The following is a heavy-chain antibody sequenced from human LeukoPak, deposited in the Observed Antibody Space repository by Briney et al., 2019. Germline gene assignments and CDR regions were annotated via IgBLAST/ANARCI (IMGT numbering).Heavy chain of an antibody. V-gene: IGHV4-39*02. J-gene: IGHJ6*03. CDR3: AREYSSSSRYYYYYYMDV. CDR2: IYYSGST. Sequence: SETLSLTCTVSGGSISSSSYYWGWIRQPPGKGLEWIGSIYYSGSTYYNPSLKSRVTISVDTSKNQFSLKLSSVTAADTAVYYCAREYSSSSRYYYYYYMDVWGKGTTVTVSS. CDR1: GGSISSSSYY. D-gene: IGHD6-6*01.